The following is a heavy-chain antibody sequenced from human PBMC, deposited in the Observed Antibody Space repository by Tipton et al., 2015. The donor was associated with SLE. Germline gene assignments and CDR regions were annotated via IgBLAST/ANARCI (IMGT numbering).Heavy chain of an antibody. CDR3: ARESGSYYDGGAFDI. CDR2: ISGSGGST. CDR1: GFTFSSYW. Sequence: SLRLSCAASGFTFSSYWMSWVRQAPGKGLEWVSAISGSGGSTYYADSVKGRFTISRDNSKNTLYLQMNSLRAEDTAVYYCARESGSYYDGGAFDIWGQGTMVTVSS. J-gene: IGHJ3*02. D-gene: IGHD1-26*01. V-gene: IGHV3-23*01.